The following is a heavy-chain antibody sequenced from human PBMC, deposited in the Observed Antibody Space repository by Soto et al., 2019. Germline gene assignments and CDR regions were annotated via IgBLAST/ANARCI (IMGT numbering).Heavy chain of an antibody. CDR1: GYTFTSYG. V-gene: IGHV1-18*01. CDR3: ARVSTSRYYGMDV. Sequence: ASVKVSCKASGYTFTSYGISWVRQAPGQGLEWMGWISAYNGNTNYAQKLQGRATMTTDTSTSTAYMGLRSLRSDDTAVYYCARVSTSRYYGMDVWGQGTTVTVSS. D-gene: IGHD2-2*01. J-gene: IGHJ6*02. CDR2: ISAYNGNT.